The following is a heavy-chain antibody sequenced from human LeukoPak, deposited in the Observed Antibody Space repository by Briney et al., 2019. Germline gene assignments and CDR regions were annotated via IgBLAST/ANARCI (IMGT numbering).Heavy chain of an antibody. Sequence: ASVKVSCKASGYTFTGYYMHWVRQAPGQGLEWMGWINPNSGGTNYAQKFQGRVTMTRNTSISTAYMELSSLRSEDTAVYYCARAPGWELRYYYYYMDVWGKGTTVTISS. J-gene: IGHJ6*03. V-gene: IGHV1-2*02. CDR2: INPNSGGT. D-gene: IGHD1-26*01. CDR1: GYTFTGYY. CDR3: ARAPGWELRYYYYYMDV.